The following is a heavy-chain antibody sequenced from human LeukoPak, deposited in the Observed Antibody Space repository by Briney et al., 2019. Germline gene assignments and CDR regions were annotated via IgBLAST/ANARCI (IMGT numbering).Heavy chain of an antibody. Sequence: GGSLRLSCAASGFTFSTYNMNWVRQAPGKGLEWVSSISSSSNYVYYADSVKGRFTISRDNAKNSLYLQMDSLRVEDTDVYYCARDVGASAPDAFDIWGQGTMVTVSS. V-gene: IGHV3-21*01. CDR1: GFTFSTYN. CDR3: ARDVGASAPDAFDI. J-gene: IGHJ3*02. CDR2: ISSSSNYV. D-gene: IGHD1-26*01.